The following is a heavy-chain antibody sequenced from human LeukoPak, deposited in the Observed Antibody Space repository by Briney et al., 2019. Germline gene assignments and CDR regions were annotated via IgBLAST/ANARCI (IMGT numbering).Heavy chain of an antibody. CDR2: IYYSGST. V-gene: IGHV4-39*07. CDR1: GGSISSSSYY. CDR3: ARELSVTTANWFDP. J-gene: IGHJ5*02. Sequence: SETLSLTCTVSGGSISSSSYYWGWIRQPPGKGLEWIGSIYYSGSTYYNPSLKSRVTMSVDTSKNQFSLKLSSVTAADTAVYYCARELSVTTANWFDPWGQGTLVTVSS. D-gene: IGHD4-11*01.